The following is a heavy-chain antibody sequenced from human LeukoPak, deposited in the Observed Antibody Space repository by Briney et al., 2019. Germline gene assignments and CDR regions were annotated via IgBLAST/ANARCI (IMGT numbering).Heavy chain of an antibody. D-gene: IGHD6-13*01. CDR3: AGTLYSSSWYGPLNYYYYGMDV. CDR2: IYYSGST. CDR1: GGSISSYY. J-gene: IGHJ6*02. Sequence: SETLSLTCTVSGGSISSYYWSWVRQPPGKGGEWGGYIYYSGSTNYNPSLKSRVTISVDTSKNQFSLKLSSVTAADTAVYYCAGTLYSSSWYGPLNYYYYGMDVWGQGTTVTVSS. V-gene: IGHV4-59*01.